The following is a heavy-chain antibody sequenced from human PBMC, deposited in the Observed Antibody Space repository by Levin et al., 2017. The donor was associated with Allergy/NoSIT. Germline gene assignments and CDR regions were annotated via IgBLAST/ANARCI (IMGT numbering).Heavy chain of an antibody. CDR3: AKDRRGYSYGSEYYYYDGMDV. CDR2: ISYDGSNK. CDR1: GFTFSSYG. D-gene: IGHD5-18*01. J-gene: IGHJ6*02. V-gene: IGHV3-30*18. Sequence: GSLRLSCAASGFTFSSYGMHWVRQAPGKGLEWVAVISYDGSNKYYADSVKGRFTISRDNSKNTLYLQMNSLRAEDTAVYYCAKDRRGYSYGSEYYYYDGMDVWGQGTTVTVSS.